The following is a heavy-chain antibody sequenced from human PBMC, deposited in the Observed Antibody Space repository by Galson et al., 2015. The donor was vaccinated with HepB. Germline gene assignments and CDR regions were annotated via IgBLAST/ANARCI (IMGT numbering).Heavy chain of an antibody. CDR3: ARDGLFGRGYFDY. Sequence: SLRLSCAASGFTVSSNYMSWVRQAPGKGLEWVSVIYSGGSTYYADSVKGRFTISRDNSKNTLYLQMNSLRAEDTAVYYCARDGLFGRGYFDYWGQGTLVTVSS. CDR1: GFTVSSNY. J-gene: IGHJ4*02. V-gene: IGHV3-53*01. CDR2: IYSGGST. D-gene: IGHD3-3*01.